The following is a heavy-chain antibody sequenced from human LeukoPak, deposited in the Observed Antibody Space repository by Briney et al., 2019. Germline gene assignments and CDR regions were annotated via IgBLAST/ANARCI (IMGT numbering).Heavy chain of an antibody. J-gene: IGHJ3*02. D-gene: IGHD4-17*01. CDR3: AREGATVTTSPHAFDI. CDR1: GFTFSRYAF. Sequence: GTLRLSCAASGFTFSRYAFSWVRQPPGKGLEWIGSIYYSGSTYYNPSLKSRVTISVDTSKNQFSLKLSSVTAADTAVYYCAREGATVTTSPHAFDIWGQGTMVTVSS. V-gene: IGHV4-39*07. CDR2: IYYSGST.